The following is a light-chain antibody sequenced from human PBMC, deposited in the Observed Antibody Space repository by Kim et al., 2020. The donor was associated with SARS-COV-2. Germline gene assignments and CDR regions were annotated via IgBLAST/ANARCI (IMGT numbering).Light chain of an antibody. Sequence: EIVLTQSPATLSLSPGERATLSCRASQSVSSYLAWYQQKPGQAPRLLIYDASNRATGIPARFSGSGSGTDFTLTISSLEPEDFAVYYCQQRSNWPGTFGQETKLEF. V-gene: IGKV3-11*01. J-gene: IGKJ2*01. CDR3: QQRSNWPGT. CDR2: DAS. CDR1: QSVSSY.